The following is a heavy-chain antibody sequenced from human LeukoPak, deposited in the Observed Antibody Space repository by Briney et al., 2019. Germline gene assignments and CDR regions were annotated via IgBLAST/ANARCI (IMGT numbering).Heavy chain of an antibody. CDR1: GFTFSSYS. CDR2: ISSSSSYI. D-gene: IGHD5-18*01. V-gene: IGHV3-21*04. CDR3: ARDGTIVGYSYGYLVY. J-gene: IGHJ4*02. Sequence: PGGSLRLSCAASGFTFSSYSMNWVRQAPGKGLEWVSSISSSSSYIYYADSVKGRFTISRDNAKNSLYLQMNSLRAEDTAVYYCARDGTIVGYSYGYLVYWGQGTLVTVSS.